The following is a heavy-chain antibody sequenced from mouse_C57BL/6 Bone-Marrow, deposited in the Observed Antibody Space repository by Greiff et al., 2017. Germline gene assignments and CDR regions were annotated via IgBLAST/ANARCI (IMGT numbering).Heavy chain of an antibody. V-gene: IGHV14-2*01. CDR2: IDPEDGET. CDR3: ARDWDYLDY. J-gene: IGHJ2*01. Sequence: EVQLQESGAELVKPGASVKLSCTASGFNIKDYYMHWVKQRPEQGLEWIGRIDPEDGETKYAPKFPGKATITADTSSNTAYLQLSSLTSEDTAVYYCARDWDYLDYWGQGTTLTVSS. D-gene: IGHD4-1*01. CDR1: GFNIKDYY.